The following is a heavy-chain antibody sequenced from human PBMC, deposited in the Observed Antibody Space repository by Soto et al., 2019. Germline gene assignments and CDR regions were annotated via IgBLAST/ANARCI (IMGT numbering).Heavy chain of an antibody. Sequence: HPGGSLRLSCAASGFTFSSYWMHWVRQAPGKGLVWVSRIKSDGSSTRYADSVKGRITISRDNAKNKLYQQMNSLRAEDTAVYYCARARLGAPIDYWGQGTLVTVSS. J-gene: IGHJ4*02. CDR3: ARARLGAPIDY. CDR1: GFTFSSYW. V-gene: IGHV3-74*01. CDR2: IKSDGSST. D-gene: IGHD1-26*01.